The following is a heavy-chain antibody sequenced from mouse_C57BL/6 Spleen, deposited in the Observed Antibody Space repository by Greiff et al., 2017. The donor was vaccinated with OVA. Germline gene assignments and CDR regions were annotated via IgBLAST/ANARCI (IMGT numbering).Heavy chain of an antibody. D-gene: IGHD1-1*01. V-gene: IGHV3-6*01. J-gene: IGHJ1*03. CDR3: ARETTVVATPGGYFDV. Sequence: DVQLQESGPGLVKPSQSLSLTCSVTGYSITSGYYWNWIRQFPGNKLEWMGYISYDGSNNYNPSLKNRITITRDTSKNQFFLKLNSVTTEDTATYYCARETTVVATPGGYFDVWGTGTTVTVSS. CDR2: ISYDGSN. CDR1: GYSITSGYY.